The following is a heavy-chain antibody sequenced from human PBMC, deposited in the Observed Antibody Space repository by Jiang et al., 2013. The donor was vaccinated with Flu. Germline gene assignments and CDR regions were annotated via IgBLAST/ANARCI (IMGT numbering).Heavy chain of an antibody. D-gene: IGHD7-27*01. Sequence: QSGAEVKKPGASVNISCKASGYTFTGYYMHWVRQAPGQGLEWVGWVNPNSGGTNYAQKLQGRVTMTSDASISTAYMELSRLRSDDTAVYYCARGEYYTGGPWFDPWGQGTLVTVSS. CDR3: ARGEYYTGGPWFDP. J-gene: IGHJ5*02. CDR2: VNPNSGGT. V-gene: IGHV1-2*02. CDR1: GYTFTGYY.